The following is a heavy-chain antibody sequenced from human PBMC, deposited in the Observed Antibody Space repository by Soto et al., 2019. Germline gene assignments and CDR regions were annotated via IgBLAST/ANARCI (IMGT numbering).Heavy chain of an antibody. Sequence: QVQLVQSGAEVKKPGASVKVSCKASGYTFTKYAMHWVRQAPGQRLEWMGWINAGNGNTKYTQKFQGRVTITRDTSASTAHMELSSLRSEDTAVYYCARGMVGGTSQVWGQGTLVTVSS. CDR3: ARGMVGGTSQV. J-gene: IGHJ4*02. CDR2: INAGNGNT. CDR1: GYTFTKYA. D-gene: IGHD1-26*01. V-gene: IGHV1-3*01.